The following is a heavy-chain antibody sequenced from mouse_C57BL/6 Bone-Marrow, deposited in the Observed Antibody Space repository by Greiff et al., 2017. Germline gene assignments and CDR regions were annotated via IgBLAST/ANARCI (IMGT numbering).Heavy chain of an antibody. D-gene: IGHD2-4*01. J-gene: IGHJ3*01. CDR3: ARGIYYDYVGCAY. Sequence: VQLQQSGAELVKPGASVKISCKASGYAFSSYWMNWVKQRPGKGLEWIGQIYPGDGDTNYNGKFKGKATLTADKSSSTAYMQLSSLTSEDSAVYFCARGIYYDYVGCAYWGQGTLVTVSA. CDR2: IYPGDGDT. V-gene: IGHV1-80*01. CDR1: GYAFSSYW.